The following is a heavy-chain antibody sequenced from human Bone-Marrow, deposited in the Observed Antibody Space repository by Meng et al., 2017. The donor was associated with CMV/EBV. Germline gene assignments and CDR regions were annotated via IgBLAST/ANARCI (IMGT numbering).Heavy chain of an antibody. Sequence: ASVKVSCKASGGTFSSYAISWVRQAPGQGLEWMGWINPNSGGTNYAQKFQGRVTITRNTSISTAYMELSSLRSEDTAVYYCARTNWFDPWGQGTLVTVYS. CDR2: INPNSGGT. V-gene: IGHV1-8*03. J-gene: IGHJ5*02. CDR3: ARTNWFDP. CDR1: GGTFSSYA.